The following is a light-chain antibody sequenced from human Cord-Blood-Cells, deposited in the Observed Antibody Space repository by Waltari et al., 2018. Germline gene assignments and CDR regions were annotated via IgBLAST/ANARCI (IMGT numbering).Light chain of an antibody. Sequence: SSLTQPASVSASPGQSITISCTGTSSDVGSYNLVSWYQQHPGKAPKLMIYEGSKRPSGVSNRFSGSKSGNTASLTISGLQAEDEADYYCCSYAGSSTYVFGTGTKVTVL. V-gene: IGLV2-23*01. J-gene: IGLJ1*01. CDR2: EGS. CDR1: SSDVGSYNL. CDR3: CSYAGSSTYV.